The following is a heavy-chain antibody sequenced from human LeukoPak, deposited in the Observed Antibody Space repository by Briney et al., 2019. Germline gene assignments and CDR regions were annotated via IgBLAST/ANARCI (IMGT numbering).Heavy chain of an antibody. J-gene: IGHJ4*02. CDR2: IYSGGST. Sequence: GGSLRLSCAASGFTVSSNYMSWVRQAPGKGLEWVSVIYSGGSTYYADSVKGRFTISRDNSKNTLYPQMNSLRAEDTAVYYCARGVSYGYFDYWGQGTLVTVSS. CDR3: ARGVSYGYFDY. CDR1: GFTVSSNY. D-gene: IGHD5-18*01. V-gene: IGHV3-53*01.